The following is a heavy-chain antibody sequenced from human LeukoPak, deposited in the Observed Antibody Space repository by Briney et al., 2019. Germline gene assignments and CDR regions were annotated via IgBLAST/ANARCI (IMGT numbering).Heavy chain of an antibody. CDR1: GGSISNYY. J-gene: IGHJ6*03. CDR2: IQTSGST. Sequence: SETLSHTCTVSGGSISNYYWNWIRQPAGKGLEWIGRIQTSGSTNYNPSLKSRVTMSVDTSKNQFSLKLTSVTAADTAVYYCARRVPQGGYMDVWGKGRPVTVSS. V-gene: IGHV4-4*07. CDR3: ARRVPQGGYMDV.